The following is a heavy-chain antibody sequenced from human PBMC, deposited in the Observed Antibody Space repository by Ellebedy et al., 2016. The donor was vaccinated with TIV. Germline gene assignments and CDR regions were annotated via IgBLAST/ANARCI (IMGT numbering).Heavy chain of an antibody. Sequence: GESLKISCAASGFSLSSYWMHWVRQTPGKGLEWVANIKQDGSEKYYVDSVKGRFTISRDNAKNSLYLQMKSLRAEDTAVYFCGRAFGSGSCYWGQGTLVTVSS. D-gene: IGHD3-10*01. CDR3: GRAFGSGSCY. CDR1: GFSLSSYW. J-gene: IGHJ4*02. CDR2: IKQDGSEK. V-gene: IGHV3-7*01.